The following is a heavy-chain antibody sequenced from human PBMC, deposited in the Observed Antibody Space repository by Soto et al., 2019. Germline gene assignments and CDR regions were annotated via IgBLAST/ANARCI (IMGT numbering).Heavy chain of an antibody. V-gene: IGHV4-34*01. CDR2: INHSGST. J-gene: IGHJ5*01. CDR3: ARGGRYYDILTGPTPTHNWFDS. Sequence: SETLSLTCAVYGGSFSGYYWSWIRQPPGKGLEWIGEINHSGSTNYNPSLKSRVTISVDTSKNQFSLKLSSVTAADTAVYYCARGGRYYDILTGPTPTHNWFDSWGQGTLVTVSS. D-gene: IGHD3-9*01. CDR1: GGSFSGYY.